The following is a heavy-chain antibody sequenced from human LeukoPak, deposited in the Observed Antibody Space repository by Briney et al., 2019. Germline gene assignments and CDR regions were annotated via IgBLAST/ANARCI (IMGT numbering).Heavy chain of an antibody. Sequence: GGPLRLSCAASGFTFSSYGMHWVRQAPGKGLEWVAVISYDGSNKYYADSVKGRFTISRDNSKNTLYLQMNSLRAGDTAVYYCARALDYGDYPDAFDIWGQGTMVTVSS. D-gene: IGHD4-17*01. CDR3: ARALDYGDYPDAFDI. CDR2: ISYDGSNK. CDR1: GFTFSSYG. V-gene: IGHV3-30*03. J-gene: IGHJ3*02.